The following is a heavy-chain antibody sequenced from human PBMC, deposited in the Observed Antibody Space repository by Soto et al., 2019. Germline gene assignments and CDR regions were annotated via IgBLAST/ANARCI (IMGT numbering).Heavy chain of an antibody. J-gene: IGHJ3*02. CDR2: ISGSGGST. CDR3: AKDRPNHPWYGDYSDAFDI. CDR1: GFTFSSYA. D-gene: IGHD4-17*01. V-gene: IGHV3-23*01. Sequence: PGGSLRLSCAASGFTFSSYAMSWVRQAPGKGLEWVSAISGSGGSTYYADSVKGRFTISRDNSKNTLYLQMNSLRAEDTAVYYCAKDRPNHPWYGDYSDAFDIWGQGTMVTVSS.